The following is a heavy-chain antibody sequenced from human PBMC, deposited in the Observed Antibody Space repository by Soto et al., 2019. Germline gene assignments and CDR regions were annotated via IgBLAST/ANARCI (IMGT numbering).Heavy chain of an antibody. Sequence: QVQLVESGGGVVQPGRSLRLSCAASGFTFSSYGMHWVRQAPGKGLEWVAVISYDGSNKYYADSVKGRFTISRDNPKNALYLQMNSLRAEDTAVYYCAKDLGNGDYGHYYYYGMDVWGQGTTVTVSS. D-gene: IGHD4-17*01. V-gene: IGHV3-30*18. J-gene: IGHJ6*02. CDR3: AKDLGNGDYGHYYYYGMDV. CDR1: GFTFSSYG. CDR2: ISYDGSNK.